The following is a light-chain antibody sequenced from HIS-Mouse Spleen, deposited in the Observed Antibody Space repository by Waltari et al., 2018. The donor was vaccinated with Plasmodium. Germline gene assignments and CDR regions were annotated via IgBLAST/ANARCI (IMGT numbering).Light chain of an antibody. Sequence: QSALTQPPSASGSPGQSVTISCTGTSSDVGGYNYVSWYQHHPGKAPKRMIYEVSKRPSGVPERFSGSKSGNTASLTVSGLQAEDEADYYCSSYAGSNNLVFGGGTKLTVL. J-gene: IGLJ2*01. CDR2: EVS. V-gene: IGLV2-8*01. CDR3: SSYAGSNNLV. CDR1: SSDVGGYNY.